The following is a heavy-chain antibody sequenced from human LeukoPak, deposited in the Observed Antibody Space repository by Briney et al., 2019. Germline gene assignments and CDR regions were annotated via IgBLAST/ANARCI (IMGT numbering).Heavy chain of an antibody. CDR3: ARKPYDFWTGYLVDY. V-gene: IGHV3-48*04. D-gene: IGHD3-3*01. CDR2: ISSRSSTI. Sequence: GGSLRLSCAASGFTFSTHDLNWVRQAPGKGLEWVSFISSRSSTIYYADSVKGRFTISRDNAKNSVDLQMNSLRVEDTAVYYCARKPYDFWTGYLVDYWGQGTLVTVSS. J-gene: IGHJ4*02. CDR1: GFTFSTHD.